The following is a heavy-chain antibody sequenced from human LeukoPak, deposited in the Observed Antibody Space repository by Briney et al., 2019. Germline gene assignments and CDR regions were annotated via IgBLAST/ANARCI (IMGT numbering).Heavy chain of an antibody. J-gene: IGHJ4*02. CDR3: AMSSGRKVGGGYYFDY. CDR2: IYSGGSK. V-gene: IGHV3-66*01. CDR1: GFTVSSNY. D-gene: IGHD1-14*01. Sequence: PGGSLRLSCSASGFTVSSNYMSWVRQAPGKGRVGGSVIYSGGSKYYADSVKGRFTISRDNTKTSLYLKMNSLRAEDTAVYYCAMSSGRKVGGGYYFDYWGQGTLVTVSS.